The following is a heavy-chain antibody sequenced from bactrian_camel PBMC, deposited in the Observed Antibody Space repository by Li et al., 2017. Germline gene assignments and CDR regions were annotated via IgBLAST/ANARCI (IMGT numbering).Heavy chain of an antibody. J-gene: IGHJ4*01. CDR3: AAKLFRPCWSATSFNY. CDR2: IDNAGAT. Sequence: HVQLVESGGGSVQAGESLKLSCVVSRYIFSHCGMAWYRQAPGNERELVSTIDNAGATGYADSVTGRFTISQDDDKNTLYLQMNNLKTEDSAVYYCAAKLFRPCWSATSFNYWGQGTQVTVS. V-gene: IGHV3S53*01. D-gene: IGHD5*01. CDR1: RYIFSHCG.